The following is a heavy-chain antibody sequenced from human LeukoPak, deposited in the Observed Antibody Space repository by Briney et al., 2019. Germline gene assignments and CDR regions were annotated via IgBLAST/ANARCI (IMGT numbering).Heavy chain of an antibody. V-gene: IGHV3-64*01. D-gene: IGHD3-9*01. CDR2: ISSNGGST. J-gene: IGHJ4*02. CDR1: GFTFSRFA. Sequence: GGSLRLSCAASGFTFSRFAMHWVRQAPGKGLDYVSAISSNGGSTFYANSVKGRFTISRDNSKNTLYLQMNSLRAEDTAVYYCAKGTYYDILTGYSYWGQGTLVTVSS. CDR3: AKGTYYDILTGYSY.